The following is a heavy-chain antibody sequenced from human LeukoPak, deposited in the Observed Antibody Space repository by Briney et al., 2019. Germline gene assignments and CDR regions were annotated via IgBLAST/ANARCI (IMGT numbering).Heavy chain of an antibody. V-gene: IGHV3-30*18. Sequence: GGSLRLSCAASGFMFSRHGMHWVRQAPGKGLEWVAVISYDGSNKYYADSVRGRFTISRDNSKNTLYLQMNSLRAEDTAVYYCAKDYINSYFDYWGQGTLVTVSS. D-gene: IGHD2/OR15-2a*01. J-gene: IGHJ4*02. CDR1: GFMFSRHG. CDR3: AKDYINSYFDY. CDR2: ISYDGSNK.